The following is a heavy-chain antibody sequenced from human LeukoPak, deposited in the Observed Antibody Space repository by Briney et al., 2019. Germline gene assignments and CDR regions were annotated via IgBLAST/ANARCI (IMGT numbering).Heavy chain of an antibody. CDR1: GYTFTGYY. CDR2: INPNSGGT. CDR3: ARLWYNWNYVDGMDV. D-gene: IGHD1-7*01. J-gene: IGHJ6*02. Sequence: ASVKVSCKASGYTFTGYYMHWVRQAPGQGLEWMGRINPNSGGTNYAQKFQGRVTMTRDTSISTAYMELSRLRSDDTAVYYCARLWYNWNYVDGMDVWGQGTTVTVSS. V-gene: IGHV1-2*06.